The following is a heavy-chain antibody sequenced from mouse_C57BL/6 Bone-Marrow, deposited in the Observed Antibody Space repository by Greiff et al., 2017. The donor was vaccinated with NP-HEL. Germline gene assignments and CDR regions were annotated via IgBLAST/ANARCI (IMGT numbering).Heavy chain of an antibody. J-gene: IGHJ1*03. V-gene: IGHV5-4*01. CDR1: GFTFSSYA. CDR3: ARHNSNYEDWYFDV. D-gene: IGHD2-5*01. Sequence: EVQVVESGGGLVKPGGSLKLSCAASGFTFSSYAMSWVRQTPEKRLEWVATISDGGSYTYYPDNVKGRFTISRDHAKNNLYLEMSSLRSEDTAMYYCARHNSNYEDWYFDVWGTGTTVTVSS. CDR2: ISDGGSYT.